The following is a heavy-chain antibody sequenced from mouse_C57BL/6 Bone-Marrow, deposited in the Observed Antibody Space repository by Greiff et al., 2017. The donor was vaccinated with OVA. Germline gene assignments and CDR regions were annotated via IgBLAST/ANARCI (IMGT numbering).Heavy chain of an antibody. CDR3: ARLHYAMDY. CDR1: GFTFSSYG. CDR2: ISSGGSYT. J-gene: IGHJ4*01. Sequence: EVQGVEPGGDLVKPGGSLKLSCAASGFTFSSYGMSWVRQTPDKRLEWVATISSGGSYTYYPDSVKGRFTISRDNAKNTLYLQMSSLKSEDTAMYYCARLHYAMDYWGQGTSVTVSS. V-gene: IGHV5-6*01.